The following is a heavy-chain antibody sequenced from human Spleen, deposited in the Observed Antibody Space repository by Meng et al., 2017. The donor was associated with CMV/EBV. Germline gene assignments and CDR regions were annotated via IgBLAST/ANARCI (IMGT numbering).Heavy chain of an antibody. V-gene: IGHV3-11*04. J-gene: IGHJ4*02. CDR2: ISSSGSTI. CDR1: GFTFRDYY. CDR3: ARRIQPYYFDY. Sequence: LSCAGSGFTFRDYYMSWSRQAPGKGLEWVSYISSSGSTIYYADSVKGRFTISRDNSKNTLYLQMNSLRAEDTAVYYCARRIQPYYFDYWGQGTLVTVSA. D-gene: IGHD5-18*01.